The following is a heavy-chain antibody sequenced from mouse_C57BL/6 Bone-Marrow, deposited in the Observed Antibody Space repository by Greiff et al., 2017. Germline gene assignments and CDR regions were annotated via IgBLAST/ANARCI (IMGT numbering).Heavy chain of an antibody. V-gene: IGHV7-3*01. CDR2: IRNKANGYTT. CDR1: GFTFTDYY. Sequence: EVKLVESGGGLVQPGGSLSLSCAASGFTFTDYYMSWVRQPPGKALEWLGFIRNKANGYTTEYSASVKGRFTISRDNSQSILYLQMNALRDEDSATYYCARSGIYYYGSSPAWFAYWGQGTLVTVSA. D-gene: IGHD1-1*01. J-gene: IGHJ3*01. CDR3: ARSGIYYYGSSPAWFAY.